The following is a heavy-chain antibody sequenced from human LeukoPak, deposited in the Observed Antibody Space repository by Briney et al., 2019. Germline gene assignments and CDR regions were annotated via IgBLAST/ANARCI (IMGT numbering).Heavy chain of an antibody. J-gene: IGHJ4*02. CDR1: GYTFTIYG. D-gene: IGHD3-22*01. V-gene: IGHV1-18*01. Sequence: GATVNVSCKASGYTFTIYGISWVRQAPGQGLEWMGWISAYNGNTKYSQKFQGRVTITRDTSASTAYMELSSLRSEDTAVYYCARDYYDSSGYDDDYWGQGTLVTVSS. CDR2: ISAYNGNT. CDR3: ARDYYDSSGYDDDY.